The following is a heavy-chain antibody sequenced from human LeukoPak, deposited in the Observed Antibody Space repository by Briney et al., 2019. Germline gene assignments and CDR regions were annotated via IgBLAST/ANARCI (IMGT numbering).Heavy chain of an antibody. J-gene: IGHJ6*02. Sequence: SETLSLTCTVSGGSISSYYWSWIRQPPGKGLQWIGYIYYSGSTNYNPSLKSRVTISVDTSKNQFSLNLSSVTAADTAVYYCARGAVIAAADEYYYGMDVWGQGTTVTVSS. V-gene: IGHV4-59*01. CDR2: IYYSGST. CDR1: GGSISSYY. CDR3: ARGAVIAAADEYYYGMDV. D-gene: IGHD6-13*01.